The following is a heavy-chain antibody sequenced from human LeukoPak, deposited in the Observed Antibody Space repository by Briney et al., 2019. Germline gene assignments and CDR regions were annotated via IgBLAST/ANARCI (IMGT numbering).Heavy chain of an antibody. V-gene: IGHV3-7*01. CDR1: GFIFRTYW. CDR2: IKQDGSEK. Sequence: PGGSLRLSCAASGFIFRTYWMSWVRQAPGKGLEWVANIKQDGSEKYYVDSVKGRFTISRDNAKYSLYLQMNSLRAEDTAVYYCARDRRVDYYYYMDVWGKGTTVTVSS. CDR3: ARDRRVDYYYYMDV. J-gene: IGHJ6*03. D-gene: IGHD2-15*01.